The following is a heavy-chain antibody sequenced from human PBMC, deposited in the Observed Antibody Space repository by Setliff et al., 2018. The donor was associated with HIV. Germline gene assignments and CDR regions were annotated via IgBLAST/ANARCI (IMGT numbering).Heavy chain of an antibody. J-gene: IGHJ4*02. V-gene: IGHV3-30*04. D-gene: IGHD3-9*01. CDR2: ISYDGSEK. Sequence: PGGSLRLSCAASGFTFSAYSFHWVRQAPGKGLEWVAVISYDGSEKYYVDSVKGRFTISRDNAKNSVFLQMSSLRAEDTAVYYCARGEWTYGVNDRFDQWGQGTLVTVSS. CDR1: GFTFSAYS. CDR3: ARGEWTYGVNDRFDQ.